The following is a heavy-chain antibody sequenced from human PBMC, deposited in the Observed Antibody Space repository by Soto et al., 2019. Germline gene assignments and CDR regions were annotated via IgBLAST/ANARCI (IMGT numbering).Heavy chain of an antibody. CDR2: INHSGST. Sequence: SETLSLTCAVYGGSFSAYYWSWVRQPPGKGLEWIGEINHSGSTNYNPSLKSRVTISVDTSKNQFSLKLSSVTAADTAVYFCARIGSGSYYGYFDYWGQGTLVTVSS. CDR3: ARIGSGSYYGYFDY. J-gene: IGHJ4*02. D-gene: IGHD3-10*01. V-gene: IGHV4-34*01. CDR1: GGSFSAYY.